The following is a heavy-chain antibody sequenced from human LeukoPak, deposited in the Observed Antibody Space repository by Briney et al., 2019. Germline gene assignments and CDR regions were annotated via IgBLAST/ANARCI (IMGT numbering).Heavy chain of an antibody. CDR3: ARHRDYYDT. J-gene: IGHJ4*01. Sequence: SETLSLTCTVSGASINNNFWTWIRHPPGKGLEWIGYIYSSGSANYNPSLKSRVIISGDTSMNQISLNLTSVTAADTPVYFCARHRDYYDTWGHGTLVTVSS. CDR1: GASINNNF. D-gene: IGHD3-22*01. CDR2: IYSSGSA. V-gene: IGHV4-59*08.